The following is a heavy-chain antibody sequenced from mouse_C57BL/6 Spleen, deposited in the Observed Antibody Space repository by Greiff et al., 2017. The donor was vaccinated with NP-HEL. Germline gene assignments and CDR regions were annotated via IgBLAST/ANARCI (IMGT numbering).Heavy chain of an antibody. J-gene: IGHJ2*01. Sequence: VQLQQPGAELVKPGASVKLSCKASGYTFTSYWMHWVKQRPGQGLEWIGMIHPNSGSTNYNEKFKSKATLTVDKSSSTAYMQLSSLTSEYPAVYYCARFEAIYYDPYSFDYWGQGTTLTVSS. CDR3: ARFEAIYYDPYSFDY. D-gene: IGHD2-4*01. V-gene: IGHV1-64*01. CDR2: IHPNSGST. CDR1: GYTFTSYW.